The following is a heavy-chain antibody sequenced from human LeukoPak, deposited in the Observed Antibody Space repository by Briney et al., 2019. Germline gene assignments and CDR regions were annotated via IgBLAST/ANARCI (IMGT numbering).Heavy chain of an antibody. Sequence: GGSLRLSCAASGFTFSSCGMHWVRQAPGKGLEWVAFIRYDGSNKYYADSVKGRFTISRDNSKNTLYLQMNSLRAEDTAVYYCAKDHITIFGVVTSGYMDVWGKGTTVTVSS. D-gene: IGHD3-3*01. CDR2: IRYDGSNK. J-gene: IGHJ6*03. CDR1: GFTFSSCG. CDR3: AKDHITIFGVVTSGYMDV. V-gene: IGHV3-30*02.